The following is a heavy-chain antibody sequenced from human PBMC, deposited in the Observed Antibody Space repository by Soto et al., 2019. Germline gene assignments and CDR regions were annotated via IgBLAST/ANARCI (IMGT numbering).Heavy chain of an antibody. V-gene: IGHV4-31*02. CDR2: IYYSGST. CDR1: GGSISSGGYY. J-gene: IGHJ4*02. CDR3: ARGGTEMTYYYGSGSYYISPYFDY. Sequence: PSETLSLTCTVSGGSISSGGYYWSWIRQHPGKGLEWIGYIYYSGSTYYNPSLKSRVTISVDTSKNQFSLKLSSVTAADTAVYYCARGGTEMTYYYGSGSYYISPYFDYWGQGTLVTVSS. D-gene: IGHD3-10*01.